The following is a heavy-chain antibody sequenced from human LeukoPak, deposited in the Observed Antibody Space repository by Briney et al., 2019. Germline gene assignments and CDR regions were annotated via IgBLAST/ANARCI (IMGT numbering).Heavy chain of an antibody. CDR1: GYSFTGYY. D-gene: IGHD5-24*01. CDR3: ARGGRRWLERNYYMDV. J-gene: IGHJ6*03. CDR2: INPHSGGT. Sequence: ASVKVSCKASGYSFTGYYIHWVRQAPGQGLEWMGWINPHSGGTYYTQKFQGRVTMTRNTSISTAYMELSSLRSEDTAVYYCARGGRRWLERNYYMDVWGKGTTVTISS. V-gene: IGHV1-2*02.